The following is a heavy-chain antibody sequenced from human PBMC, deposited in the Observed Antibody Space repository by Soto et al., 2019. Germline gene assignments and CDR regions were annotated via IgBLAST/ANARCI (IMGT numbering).Heavy chain of an antibody. J-gene: IGHJ4*02. CDR2: IFGDGNT. V-gene: IGHV3-53*01. CDR1: EFNVTKGH. D-gene: IGHD4-17*01. Sequence: GGSLRLSCAASEFNVTKGHMNWVRQAPGKGLEWVSVIFGDGNTKYADSVKGRFTISRDTFKITVYLQMNSLRAEDTAVYYCAGDWNGDKYFDYWDQGTLVTVSS. CDR3: AGDWNGDKYFDY.